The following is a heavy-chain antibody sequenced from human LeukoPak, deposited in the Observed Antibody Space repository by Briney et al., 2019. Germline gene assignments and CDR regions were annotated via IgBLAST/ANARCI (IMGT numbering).Heavy chain of an antibody. Sequence: PGGSLRLSCVASGFTFSSYAMSWVRQAPGKGLEWVSAISGSGGSTYYADSVKGRFTISRDNSKNTLYLQMNSLRAEDTAVYYCAKDRDYGSGSYYLGAFDIWGQGTMVTVSS. CDR1: GFTFSSYA. J-gene: IGHJ3*02. CDR3: AKDRDYGSGSYYLGAFDI. V-gene: IGHV3-23*01. D-gene: IGHD3-10*01. CDR2: ISGSGGST.